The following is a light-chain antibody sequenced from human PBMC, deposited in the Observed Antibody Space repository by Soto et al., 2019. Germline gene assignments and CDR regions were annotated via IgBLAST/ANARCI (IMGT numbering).Light chain of an antibody. Sequence: QSLLTQPPSASGTPGQRVTISCSVSGSNIGSHTVNWYQQLPGTAPKLLINGNNQRPSGVPDRFSGSKSGTSASLAISGLQSEDEADYYCVAWDDSLNGFVLGTATKVTV. CDR3: VAWDDSLNGFV. J-gene: IGLJ1*01. CDR1: GSNIGSHT. V-gene: IGLV1-44*01. CDR2: GNN.